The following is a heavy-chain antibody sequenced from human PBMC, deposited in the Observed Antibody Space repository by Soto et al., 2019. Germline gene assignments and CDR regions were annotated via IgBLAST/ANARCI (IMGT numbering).Heavy chain of an antibody. CDR2: IYYSGST. J-gene: IGHJ4*02. D-gene: IGHD3-3*01. V-gene: IGHV4-31*03. CDR3: ARADLYYDFWSGSHPDGYFDY. CDR1: GGSISSGGYY. Sequence: PSETLSLTCTVSGGSISSGGYYWSWIRQHPGKGLEWIGYIYYSGSTYYNPSLKSRVTISVDTSKNQFSLKLSSVTAADTAVYYCARADLYYDFWSGSHPDGYFDYWGQGTLVTVSS.